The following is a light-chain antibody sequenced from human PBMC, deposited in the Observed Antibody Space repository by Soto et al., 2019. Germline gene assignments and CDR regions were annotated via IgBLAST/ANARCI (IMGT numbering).Light chain of an antibody. CDR1: QTIFYNSRNKDF. CDR2: WAS. CDR3: HQDLTTPHT. V-gene: IGKV4-1*01. Sequence: DIVMTQSPDSLAVSLGERATINCKSSQTIFYNSRNKDFLAWYQQKPGHPPKLLIYWASTRESGVPDRFSGSGSGTDVTLTISSLQAEDVALYFCHQDLTTPHTFGQGTRLEIK. J-gene: IGKJ2*01.